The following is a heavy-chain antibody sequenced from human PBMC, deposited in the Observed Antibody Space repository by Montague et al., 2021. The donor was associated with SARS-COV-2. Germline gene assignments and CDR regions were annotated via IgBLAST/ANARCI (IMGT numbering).Heavy chain of an antibody. V-gene: IGHV4-39*01. CDR2: LYDSAST. CDR1: GGSISSSGYY. J-gene: IGHJ3*02. CDR3: ARFPTSYYYDSKAAPATPDAFDI. D-gene: IGHD3-22*01. Sequence: SETLSLTCTVSGGSISSSGYYWVWLRQPPGKGLEWIGCLYDSASTYYNPSLKSRVTVYVYTSQNQFSLKLSTVAAADTAVDYCARFPTSYYYDSKAAPATPDAFDIWGQGTMVTVSS.